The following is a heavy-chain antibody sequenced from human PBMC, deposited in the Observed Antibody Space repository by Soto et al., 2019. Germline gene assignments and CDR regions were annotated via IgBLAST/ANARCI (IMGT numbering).Heavy chain of an antibody. D-gene: IGHD1-1*01. Sequence: QVQLQESGPGLVKPSETLSLTCTVSGGSISSYYWSWIRQPPGKGLEWIGYIYYSGSTNYNPSLKSRVTISVDTSKNQFSLKLSSMTAADTAVYYCARLQYNFDYWGQGTLVTVSS. CDR1: GGSISSYY. CDR2: IYYSGST. V-gene: IGHV4-59*08. CDR3: ARLQYNFDY. J-gene: IGHJ4*02.